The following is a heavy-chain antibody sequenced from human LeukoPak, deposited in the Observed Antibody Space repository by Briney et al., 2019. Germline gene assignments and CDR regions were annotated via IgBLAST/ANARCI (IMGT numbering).Heavy chain of an antibody. D-gene: IGHD3-10*01. CDR3: AKAGLLWFGESWMDV. CDR1: GFTVSSNY. Sequence: GGSLRLSCAASGFTVSSNYMSWVRQAPGKGLEWVANIKEDGSESHYVDSVKGRFTISRDNAKNSLYLQMNYLRAEDTAVYFCAKAGLLWFGESWMDVWGQGTTVTVSS. J-gene: IGHJ6*02. V-gene: IGHV3-7*01. CDR2: IKEDGSES.